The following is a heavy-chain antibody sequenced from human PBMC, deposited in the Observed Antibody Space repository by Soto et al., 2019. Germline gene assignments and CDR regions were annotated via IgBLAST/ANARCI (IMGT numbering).Heavy chain of an antibody. CDR1: GLTVSRNY. J-gene: IGHJ1*01. V-gene: IGHV3-23*01. CDR2: ISGSGGST. D-gene: IGHD3-22*01. Sequence: GGPLRLSCVVSGLTVSRNYMTWVRQAPGKGLECVSAISGSGGSTYYADSVKGRFTISRDNSKNTLYLQMNSLRAEDTAVYYCAKDQWVVISVAVHVIEYFQHWGQGTLVTVSS. CDR3: AKDQWVVISVAVHVIEYFQH.